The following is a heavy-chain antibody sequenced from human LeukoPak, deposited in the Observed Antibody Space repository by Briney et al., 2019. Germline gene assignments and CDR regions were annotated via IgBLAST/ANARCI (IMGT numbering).Heavy chain of an antibody. V-gene: IGHV4-39*07. J-gene: IGHJ4*02. CDR3: ARKWELLSYFDY. Sequence: SETLSLTCTVSGGSININNYYWAWIRQPPGRGLEWIGSISYTGTTYYNPSLKDRLTISVDTSKNQFSLRLRSVTAADTAVYYCARKWELLSYFDYWGQGTLVTVSS. D-gene: IGHD1-26*01. CDR2: ISYTGTT. CDR1: GGSININNYY.